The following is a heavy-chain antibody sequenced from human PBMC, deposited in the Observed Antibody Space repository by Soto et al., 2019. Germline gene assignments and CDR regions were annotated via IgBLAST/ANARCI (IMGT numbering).Heavy chain of an antibody. Sequence: EVQLLESGGGLVQPGGSLRLSCAASGFTFSSYAMNWVRQAPGKGLEWVSVISGSGGSTYYADAVKGRFTISRDNSKNTLYLQMNSLRAKDTAVYYCAKLTVGWYFDLWGRGTLVTFSS. CDR3: AKLTVGWYFDL. CDR1: GFTFSSYA. CDR2: ISGSGGST. J-gene: IGHJ2*01. D-gene: IGHD4-17*01. V-gene: IGHV3-23*01.